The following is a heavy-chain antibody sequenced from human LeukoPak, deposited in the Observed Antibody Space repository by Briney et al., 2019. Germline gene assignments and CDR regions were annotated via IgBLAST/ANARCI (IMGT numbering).Heavy chain of an antibody. CDR1: GGSISSGGYS. D-gene: IGHD3-10*01. CDR2: IYHSGST. V-gene: IGHV4-30-2*01. J-gene: IGHJ4*02. Sequence: SQTLSLTCAVSGGSISSGGYSWSWIRQPPGKGLEWIGYIYHSGSTYYNPSLKSRVTISVDRSKNQFSLKLSSVTAADTAMYYCARGSRSNYYGSGSYRYYFDYWGQGTLVTVSS. CDR3: ARGSRSNYYGSGSYRYYFDY.